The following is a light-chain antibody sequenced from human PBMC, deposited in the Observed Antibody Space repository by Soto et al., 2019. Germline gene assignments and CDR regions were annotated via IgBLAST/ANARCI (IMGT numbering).Light chain of an antibody. V-gene: IGKV1-39*01. CDR3: QQSFSSPRT. CDR2: AAS. CDR1: QSIINY. Sequence: DFQLTQSPSSLSASVGDRVTITCRASQSIINYLNWYQHKPGEAPKLLIYAASTLQSGVPSRFSGSGLGTDFTLTISSLKPEDFATYYCQQSFSSPRTFGQGTKLEIK. J-gene: IGKJ2*01.